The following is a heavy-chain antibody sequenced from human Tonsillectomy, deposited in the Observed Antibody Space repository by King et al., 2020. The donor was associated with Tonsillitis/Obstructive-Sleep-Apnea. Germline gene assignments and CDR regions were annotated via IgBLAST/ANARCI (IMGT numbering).Heavy chain of an antibody. V-gene: IGHV3-23*04. CDR3: AKDHEHCSCTSCYYYYYYYMDV. Sequence: EVQLVQSGGGLVQPGGSLRLSCAASGFTFSSYAMSWVRQAPGKGLEWVSTISCCGGSTYYADSVKGRFTISRDNSENTLYLHMHSLRAEDTAVYYCAKDHEHCSCTSCYYYYYYYMDVWGKGTTVTVSS. J-gene: IGHJ6*03. CDR2: ISCCGGST. CDR1: GFTFSSYA. D-gene: IGHD2-2*01.